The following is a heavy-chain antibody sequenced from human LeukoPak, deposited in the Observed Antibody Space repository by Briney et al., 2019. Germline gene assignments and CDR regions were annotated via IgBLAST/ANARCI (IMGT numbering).Heavy chain of an antibody. Sequence: ASVRVSCKASGYTFTNYYMHWVRQAPGHGLEWMGWINPNRGDTNYAQKFQGRVTMTGDTSISTAFMELTRLTSDDTAVYYCTRDLLGFATTPLSDWGQGTLVTVSS. V-gene: IGHV1-2*02. CDR3: TRDLLGFATTPLSD. CDR2: INPNRGDT. CDR1: GYTFTNYY. D-gene: IGHD4-17*01. J-gene: IGHJ4*02.